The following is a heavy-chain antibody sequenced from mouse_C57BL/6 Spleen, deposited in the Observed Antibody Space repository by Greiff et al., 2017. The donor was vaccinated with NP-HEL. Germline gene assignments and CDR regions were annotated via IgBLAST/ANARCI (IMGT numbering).Heavy chain of an antibody. D-gene: IGHD1-1*01. CDR3: ATPTVESYYAMDY. V-gene: IGHV1-55*01. J-gene: IGHJ4*01. Sequence: VQLQQPGAELVKPGASVKMSCKASGYTFTSYWITWVKQRPGQGLEWIGDIYPGSGSTNYNEKFKSKATLTVDTSSSTAYMQLSSLTSEDSAVYYCATPTVESYYAMDYWGQGTSVTVSS. CDR1: GYTFTSYW. CDR2: IYPGSGST.